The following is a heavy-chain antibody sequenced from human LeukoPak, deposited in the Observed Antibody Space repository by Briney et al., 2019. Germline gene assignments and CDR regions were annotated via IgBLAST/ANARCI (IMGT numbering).Heavy chain of an antibody. Sequence: SQTLSLTXTVSGGSIGGSYYWNWIRQPAGKGLEWIGRIYSSGTANYNPSLKSRVAISVDTSKNQFSLRLTSMTAADTAIYYCARIIYYYETGGFRDYFDSWGQGTLVTVSS. CDR3: ARIIYYYETGGFRDYFDS. J-gene: IGHJ4*02. D-gene: IGHD3-22*01. CDR1: GGSIGGSYY. V-gene: IGHV4-61*02. CDR2: IYSSGTA.